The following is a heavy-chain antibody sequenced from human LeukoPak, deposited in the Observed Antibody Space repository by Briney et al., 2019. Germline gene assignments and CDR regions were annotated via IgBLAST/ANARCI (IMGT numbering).Heavy chain of an antibody. Sequence: QSGGSLRLSCAASGLIFSGHGMHWVRQAPGKGLEWVAAIRYDGSNENYADAVKGRFTISRDNSKNTLYLQMNSLRVEDTAVYYCARDGVGSTTFFGYFDYWGQGSLVTVSS. V-gene: IGHV3-33*01. CDR2: IRYDGSNE. CDR1: GLIFSGHG. CDR3: ARDGVGSTTFFGYFDY. J-gene: IGHJ4*02. D-gene: IGHD1-26*01.